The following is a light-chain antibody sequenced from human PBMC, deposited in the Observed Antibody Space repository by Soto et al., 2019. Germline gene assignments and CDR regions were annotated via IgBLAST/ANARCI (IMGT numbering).Light chain of an antibody. CDR3: QHYNNWPRT. CDR2: GAS. CDR1: QSVSSN. J-gene: IGKJ1*01. Sequence: EIVMTQSPATLSVSPGERATLSCMASQSVSSNLAWYQQKPCQAPRLLIYGASTRATGIPARFSGSGSGTEFTLTISSLQSEDFAVYYCQHYNNWPRTFGQGTKVEIK. V-gene: IGKV3-15*01.